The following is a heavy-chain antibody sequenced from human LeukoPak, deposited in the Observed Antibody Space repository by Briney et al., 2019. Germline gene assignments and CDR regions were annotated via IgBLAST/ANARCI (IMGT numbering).Heavy chain of an antibody. CDR3: ASSDDYGGNRFDY. D-gene: IGHD4-23*01. V-gene: IGHV3-48*02. Sequence: GGSLRLSCAASGFTFSIYSMNWVRQPPGKGLEWVSYISSSSTSIYYADSVKRRFTISRDSAKNSLYLQMNSLRDDDTAVYYCASSDDYGGNRFDYWGQGTLVTVSS. CDR2: ISSSSTSI. CDR1: GFTFSIYS. J-gene: IGHJ4*02.